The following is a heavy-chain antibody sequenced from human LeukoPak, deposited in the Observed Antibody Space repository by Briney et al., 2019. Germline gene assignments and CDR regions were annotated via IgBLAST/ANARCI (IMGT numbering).Heavy chain of an antibody. CDR3: ARGPYYYGSGKDYYYYYYMDV. V-gene: IGHV1-8*01. Sequence: ASVKVSCKTSGYTFTIYGLTWVRQAPGQGLEWVGWLSPHSGNTNYAQKFQGRVTMTRDTSISTAYMELSSLRSEDTAVYYCARGPYYYGSGKDYYYYYYMDVWGKGTTVTVSS. CDR1: GYTFTIYG. J-gene: IGHJ6*03. CDR2: LSPHSGNT. D-gene: IGHD3-10*01.